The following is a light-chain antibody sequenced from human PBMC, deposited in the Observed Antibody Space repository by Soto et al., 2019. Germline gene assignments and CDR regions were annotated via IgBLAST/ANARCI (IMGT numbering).Light chain of an antibody. CDR2: GAS. CDR1: QSVSSSY. V-gene: IGKV3-20*01. J-gene: IGKJ1*01. Sequence: EIVLTQSPGTLSLSPGERATLSCRASQSVSSSYLAWYQQKPGQAPRLLIYGASSRATGIPDRFSGSGSGTDFTLTISRLEPEDFAVYYCQQYGSSSWTVGQGTKGDIK. CDR3: QQYGSSSWT.